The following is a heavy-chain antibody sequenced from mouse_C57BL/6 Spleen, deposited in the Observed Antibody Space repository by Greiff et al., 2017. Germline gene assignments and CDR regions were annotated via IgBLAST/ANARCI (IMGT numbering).Heavy chain of an antibody. Sequence: VQLQQSGPGLVKPSQSLSLTCSVTGYSITSGYYWNWIRQFPGNKLEWMGYISYDGSNNYNPSLKNRISITRDTSKNQFFLKLNSVTTEDTATYYCAREGDYDYECYFDYWGQGTTLTVSS. CDR1: GYSITSGYY. CDR2: ISYDGSN. V-gene: IGHV3-6*01. J-gene: IGHJ2*01. D-gene: IGHD2-4*01. CDR3: AREGDYDYECYFDY.